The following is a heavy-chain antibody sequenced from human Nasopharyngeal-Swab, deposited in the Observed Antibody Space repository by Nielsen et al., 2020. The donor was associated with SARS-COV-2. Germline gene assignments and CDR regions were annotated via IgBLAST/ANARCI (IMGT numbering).Heavy chain of an antibody. CDR1: GYTFTSYY. D-gene: IGHD3-16*02. CDR2: INPSGGST. CDR3: AREPRYYDYVWGSYRYGYFDY. Sequence: ASVKVSCKASGYTFTSYYMHWVRQAPGQGLEWMGIINPSGGSTSYAQKFQGRVTMTRDTSTRTVYMELSSLRSEDTAVYYCAREPRYYDYVWGSYRYGYFDYWGQGTLVTVSS. J-gene: IGHJ4*02. V-gene: IGHV1-46*01.